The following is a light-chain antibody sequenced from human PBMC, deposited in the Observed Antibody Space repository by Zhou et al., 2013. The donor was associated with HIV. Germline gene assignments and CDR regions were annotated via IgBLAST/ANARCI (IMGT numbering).Light chain of an antibody. J-gene: IGKJ1*01. CDR2: LRS. Sequence: DIVMTQSPLSLPVTPGEPASISCRSSESLLHRNGYTYLYWYLQKPGQSPQLLIYLRSNRASGVPDRFSGSGSGTDFTLKISRVEAEDVGVYYCMQALRTRTFGQGTKVEIK. V-gene: IGKV2-28*01. CDR3: MQALRTRT. CDR1: ESLLHRNGYTY.